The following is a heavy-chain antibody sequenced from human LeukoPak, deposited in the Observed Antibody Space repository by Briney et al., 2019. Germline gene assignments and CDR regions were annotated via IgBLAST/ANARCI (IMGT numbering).Heavy chain of an antibody. Sequence: GGSLRLSCAASGFTVSNNYMMRVRQAPGKGLEWVSAIFRDDSTYYADSVKGRLTISRDNSKNTLYLQMTSLRVDDTAMYYCLCYHDSSSYVDYWGQGALVTVSS. CDR3: LCYHDSSSYVDY. CDR1: GFTVSNNY. D-gene: IGHD3-22*01. J-gene: IGHJ4*02. CDR2: IFRDDST. V-gene: IGHV3-53*01.